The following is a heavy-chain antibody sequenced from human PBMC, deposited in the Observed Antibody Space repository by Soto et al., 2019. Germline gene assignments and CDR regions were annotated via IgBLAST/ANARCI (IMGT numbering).Heavy chain of an antibody. J-gene: IGHJ4*02. CDR3: AKVFALWFGELSDYFDY. D-gene: IGHD3-10*01. CDR2: ISYDGSNK. CDR1: GFTFSSYD. Sequence: QVQLVESGGGVVQPGRSLRLSCAASGFTFSSYDMHWVRQAPGKGLEWVAVISYDGSNKYYADSVKGRFTISRDNSKNTLYLQMNSLRAEDTAVYYCAKVFALWFGELSDYFDYWGQGTLVTVSS. V-gene: IGHV3-30*18.